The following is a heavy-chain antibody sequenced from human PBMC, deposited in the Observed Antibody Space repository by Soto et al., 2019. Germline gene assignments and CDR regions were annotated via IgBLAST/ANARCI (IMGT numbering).Heavy chain of an antibody. CDR3: AKATYDTTFYTSSLDN. V-gene: IGHV3-23*01. J-gene: IGHJ4*02. D-gene: IGHD3-22*01. Sequence: VQLLESGGGLVHPGGSLRLSCAASEFTFKNYAMTWVRQAPGKGLEWVSLITGSDGRTYYADSVKVRFTIPRDNSKNTLFLQMDRLRPEDTALYYCAKATYDTTFYTSSLDNWGQGTLVTVSS. CDR2: ITGSDGRT. CDR1: EFTFKNYA.